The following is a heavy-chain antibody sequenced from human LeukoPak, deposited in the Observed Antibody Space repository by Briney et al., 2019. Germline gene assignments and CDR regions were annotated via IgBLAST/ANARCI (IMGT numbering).Heavy chain of an antibody. Sequence: SETLSLTCTVSGGSISSYYWSWIRQPPGKGLEWIGYIYYSGSTNYNPSLKSRVTISVDTSKNQFSLKLSSVTAADTAVYYCARESRDTALDCYFDLWGRGTLVTVSS. V-gene: IGHV4-59*01. CDR3: ARESRDTALDCYFDL. CDR2: IYYSGST. J-gene: IGHJ2*01. D-gene: IGHD5-18*01. CDR1: GGSISSYY.